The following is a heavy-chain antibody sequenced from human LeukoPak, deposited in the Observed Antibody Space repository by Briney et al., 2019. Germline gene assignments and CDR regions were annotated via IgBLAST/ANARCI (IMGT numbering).Heavy chain of an antibody. CDR3: ARDGHGSRAFDY. V-gene: IGHV4-4*07. J-gene: IGHJ4*02. CDR1: GGSISSYY. Sequence: SSETLSLTCSVSGGSISSYYRSWIRQPAGKGLEWIGRIYTSGSTNYNPSLKSRVTISVDKSNNQFSLNLTSVTAADTAVYYCARDGHGSRAFDYWGQGTLGTVFS. CDR2: IYTSGST. D-gene: IGHD2-15*01.